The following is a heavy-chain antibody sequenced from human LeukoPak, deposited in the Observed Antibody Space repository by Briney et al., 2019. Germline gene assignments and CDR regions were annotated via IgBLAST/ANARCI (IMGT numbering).Heavy chain of an antibody. V-gene: IGHV1-69*04. CDR1: GGIFSSYA. Sequence: GASVKVSCKASGGIFSSYAISWVRQAPGQGLEWMGRIIPIHGTANYAQKFQGRVTITADKSTSTAYMELRSLRSDDTAVYYCAREGPYDFWSGTPPGDYWGQGTLVTVSS. J-gene: IGHJ4*02. CDR2: IIPIHGTA. D-gene: IGHD3-3*01. CDR3: AREGPYDFWSGTPPGDY.